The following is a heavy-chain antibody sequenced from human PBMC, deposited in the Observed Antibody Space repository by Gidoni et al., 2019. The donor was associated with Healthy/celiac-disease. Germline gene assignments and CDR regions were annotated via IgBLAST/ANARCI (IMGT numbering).Heavy chain of an antibody. CDR1: GFAFSSYG. CDR2: ISSSSCYI. CDR3: ATNGRYCSSTSCYSFFDP. Sequence: EVQLVESGGGLVKPGGSVRLSCAASGFAFSSYGMNCVRQAPGKGLEWFSSISSSSCYIYYADSVKGRFTISRDNAKNSLYLQMNSLRAEDTAVYYCATNGRYCSSTSCYSFFDPWGQGTLVTVSS. V-gene: IGHV3-21*01. J-gene: IGHJ5*02. D-gene: IGHD2-2*01.